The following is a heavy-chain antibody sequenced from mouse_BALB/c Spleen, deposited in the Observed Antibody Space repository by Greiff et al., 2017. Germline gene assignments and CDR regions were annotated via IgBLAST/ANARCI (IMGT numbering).Heavy chain of an antibody. CDR3: AHYYGFRFAY. Sequence: EVKLMESGAELVKPGASVKLSCTASGFNIKDTYMHWVKQRPEQGLEWIGRIDPANGNTKYDPKFQGKATITADTSSNTAYLQLSSLTSEDTAVYYCAHYYGFRFAYWGQGTLVTVSA. V-gene: IGHV14-3*02. CDR2: IDPANGNT. J-gene: IGHJ3*01. CDR1: GFNIKDTY. D-gene: IGHD1-2*01.